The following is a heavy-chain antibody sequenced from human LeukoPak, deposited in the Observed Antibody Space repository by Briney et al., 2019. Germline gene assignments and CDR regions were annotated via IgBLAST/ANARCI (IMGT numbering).Heavy chain of an antibody. CDR1: GFTFSSYE. V-gene: IGHV3-48*03. CDR2: ISSSGSTI. CDR3: AKGLTNGVPE. Sequence: GGSLRLSCAASGFTFSSYEMNWVRQAPGKGLEWVSYISSSGSTIYYADSVKGRFTISRDNSKNTPYLQMNSLRAEDTAVYYCAKGLTNGVPEWGQGTLVTVSS. J-gene: IGHJ4*02. D-gene: IGHD2-8*01.